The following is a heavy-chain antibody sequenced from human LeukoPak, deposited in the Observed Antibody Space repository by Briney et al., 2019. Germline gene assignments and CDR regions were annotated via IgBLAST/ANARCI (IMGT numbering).Heavy chain of an antibody. Sequence: GGSLRLSCTASGFTVSSSYMTWVRQAPGKGLEWVSLIYSGGGTFYADSVKGRFTISRHNFENTLYLQMNNLRAEDTAVYYCARVGVGTVAGNYFDDWGQGTLVTVSS. D-gene: IGHD6-19*01. CDR2: IYSGGGT. CDR1: GFTVSSSY. CDR3: ARVGVGTVAGNYFDD. V-gene: IGHV3-53*04. J-gene: IGHJ4*02.